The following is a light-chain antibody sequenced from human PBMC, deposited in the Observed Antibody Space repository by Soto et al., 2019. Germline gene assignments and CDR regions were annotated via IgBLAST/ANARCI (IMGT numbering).Light chain of an antibody. J-gene: IGLJ1*01. Sequence: VLAQRASVSGSPGQSITISCTGTSTDVGAYNYVAWYQQHPGKAPKLIIYEVTNRPSGVSYRFSASKSGNTASLTISGLHSEDEADYYCISYTGKSASYVFGTGTKVTVL. V-gene: IGLV2-14*01. CDR3: ISYTGKSASYV. CDR2: EVT. CDR1: STDVGAYNY.